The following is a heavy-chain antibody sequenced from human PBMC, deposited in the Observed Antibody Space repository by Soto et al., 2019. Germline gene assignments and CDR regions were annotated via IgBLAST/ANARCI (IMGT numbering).Heavy chain of an antibody. Sequence: QIHLVQSGAEVRKPGASVRISCQASGYAFTTSAIHWVRQAPGQSLEWMGWINPATGDTKYSQNVRGRVTFALDTSPTTAYRDLTSLASHDTAVYFCARAAGRSKLLPYFFDPWGQGTLVTVSS. CDR3: ARAAGRSKLLPYFFDP. CDR1: GYAFTTSA. V-gene: IGHV1-3*01. J-gene: IGHJ5*02. CDR2: INPATGDT. D-gene: IGHD6-13*01.